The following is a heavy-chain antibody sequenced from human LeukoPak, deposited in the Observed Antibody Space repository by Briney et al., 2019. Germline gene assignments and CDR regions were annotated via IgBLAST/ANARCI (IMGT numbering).Heavy chain of an antibody. V-gene: IGHV3-48*03. Sequence: GGSLRLSCAASGFTFSSYEMNWVRQAPGKGLEWVSYISGSGSTIYYAGSVKGRFTISRDNAKNSLYLQMNSLRAEDTAVYYCATWYYYGSSGYPLVDYWGQGTLVTVSS. CDR1: GFTFSSYE. J-gene: IGHJ4*02. CDR3: ATWYYYGSSGYPLVDY. D-gene: IGHD3-22*01. CDR2: ISGSGSTI.